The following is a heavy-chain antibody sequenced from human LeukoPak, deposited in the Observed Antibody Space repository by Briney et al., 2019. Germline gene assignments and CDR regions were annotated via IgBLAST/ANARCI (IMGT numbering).Heavy chain of an antibody. Sequence: SETLSLTCAVYGGSFSGYYWSWIRQPPGKELEWIGEINHSGSTNYNPSLKSRVTISVDTSKNQFSLKLSSVTAADTAVYYCARGKEYCSGGSCSRYYYYGMDVWGQGTTVTVSS. CDR3: ARGKEYCSGGSCSRYYYYGMDV. J-gene: IGHJ6*02. CDR1: GGSFSGYY. D-gene: IGHD2-15*01. CDR2: INHSGST. V-gene: IGHV4-34*01.